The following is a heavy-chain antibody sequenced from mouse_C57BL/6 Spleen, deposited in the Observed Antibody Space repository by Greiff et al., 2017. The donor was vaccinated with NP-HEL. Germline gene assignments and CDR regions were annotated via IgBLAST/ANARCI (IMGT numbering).Heavy chain of an antibody. CDR1: GYSITSGYY. Sequence: VQLKQSGPGLVKPSQSLSLTCSVTGYSITSGYYWNWIRQFPGNKLEWMGYISYDGSNNYNPSLKNRISITRDTSKNQFFLKLNSVTTEDTATYYCARGDYGNWFAYWGQGTLVTVSA. CDR3: ARGDYGNWFAY. J-gene: IGHJ3*01. V-gene: IGHV3-6*01. D-gene: IGHD2-1*01. CDR2: ISYDGSN.